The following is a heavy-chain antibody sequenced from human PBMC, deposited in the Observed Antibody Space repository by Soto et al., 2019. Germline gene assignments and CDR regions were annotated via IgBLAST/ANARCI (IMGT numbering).Heavy chain of an antibody. J-gene: IGHJ4*02. CDR2: FTGGHGKT. D-gene: IGHD1-1*01. CDR3: TRWNGFGDS. CDR1: GFNIPDYG. Sequence: EVQLLESGGGSVQPGGSLKLSCGVSGFNIPDYGVTWVRQPPGKGLEWVSGFTGGHGKTFYADSVRGRFTLYREDSRNMVYLQMDSLRVEDTAVYYCTRWNGFGDSWGQGTLVTVAS. V-gene: IGHV3-23*01.